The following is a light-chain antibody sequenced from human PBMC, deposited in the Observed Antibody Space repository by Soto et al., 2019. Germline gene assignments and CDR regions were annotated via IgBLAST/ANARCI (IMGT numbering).Light chain of an antibody. CDR3: QQYHSYSYT. J-gene: IGKJ2*01. Sequence: DIPMTHSPSTLSASVGDRVTITCRASQSVSSWLAWYQQKPGKAPNLLIFKASNLENGVPSRFSGSGSGTEFTLTISSLQPDDFATYYCQQYHSYSYTFGQGTKLEI. CDR1: QSVSSW. V-gene: IGKV1-5*03. CDR2: KAS.